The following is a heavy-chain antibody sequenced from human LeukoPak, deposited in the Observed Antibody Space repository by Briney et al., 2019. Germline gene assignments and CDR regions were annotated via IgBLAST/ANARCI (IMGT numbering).Heavy chain of an antibody. J-gene: IGHJ4*02. CDR3: ASTSMRYYYDSSGYYYTNAFDY. V-gene: IGHV4-38-2*02. D-gene: IGHD3-22*01. CDR2: IYHSGST. CDR1: GYSISSGYY. Sequence: PSETLSLTCTVSGYSISSGYYWGWIRPPPGKGLEWIGSIYHSGSTYYNPSLKSRVTISVDTSKNQFSLKLSSVTAADTAVYYCASTSMRYYYDSSGYYYTNAFDYWGQGTLVTVSS.